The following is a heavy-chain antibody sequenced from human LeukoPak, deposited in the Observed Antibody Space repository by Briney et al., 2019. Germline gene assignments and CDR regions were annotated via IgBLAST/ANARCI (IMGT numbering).Heavy chain of an antibody. D-gene: IGHD1-26*01. CDR2: IYYSGST. J-gene: IGHJ4*02. Sequence: SETLSLTCTVSGGSISSSSYYWGWIRQPPGKGLEWIGSIYYSGSTYYNPSLKSRVIISVDTSKNRFSLNLNSVTAADTAVYYCARAVGTTTGLFDYWGQGALVTVSS. CDR3: ARAVGTTTGLFDY. V-gene: IGHV4-39*02. CDR1: GGSISSSSYY.